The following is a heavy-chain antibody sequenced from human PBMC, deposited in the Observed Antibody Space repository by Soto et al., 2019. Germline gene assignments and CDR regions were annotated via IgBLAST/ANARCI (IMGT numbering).Heavy chain of an antibody. CDR3: GRLAEAATGHTDFDF. V-gene: IGHV4-39*02. J-gene: IGHJ4*02. D-gene: IGHD2-15*01. Sequence: PSETLSLTCTVSGASIKSSNYFWGWIRQPPGKGLEFVGSIHSSGGTYYNPSLKSRVTVSVDLSNSHFSLSLKSLTATDTDVYYCGRLAEAATGHTDFDFWGQGTLVTVSS. CDR2: IHSSGGT. CDR1: GASIKSSNYF.